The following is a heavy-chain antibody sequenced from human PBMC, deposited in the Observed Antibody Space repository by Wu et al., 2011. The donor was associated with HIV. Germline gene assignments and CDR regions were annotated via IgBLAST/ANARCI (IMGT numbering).Heavy chain of an antibody. J-gene: IGHJ4*02. CDR3: ARGPFDNSGYYSFY. CDR2: MNPNSGNT. Sequence: QVQLVQSGAEVKKPGSSVKVSCKASGYTFTSYDIDWVRQATGQGLEWMGWMNPNSGNTGYAQKFQGRVTITRNTSISTAYMELSSLRSEDTAVYYCARGPFDNSGYYSFYWGQGTLVTVSS. D-gene: IGHD3-22*01. V-gene: IGHV1-8*03. CDR1: GYTFTSYD.